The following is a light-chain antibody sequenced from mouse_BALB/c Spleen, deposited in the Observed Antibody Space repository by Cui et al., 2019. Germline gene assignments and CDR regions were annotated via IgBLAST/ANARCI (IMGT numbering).Light chain of an antibody. CDR2: HST. CDR3: QQWSNKPCT. V-gene: IGKV4-68*01. Sequence: QIVLTQSPALMSVSPGEKVTITCIASSSVSYINWYQQKPRSSPKPRISHSTNLPSGVPSRFTGSGYGTSYSLTIGSMDAEDAATYYCQQWSNKPCTFGGGTKLEIK. CDR1: SSVSY. J-gene: IGKJ1*01.